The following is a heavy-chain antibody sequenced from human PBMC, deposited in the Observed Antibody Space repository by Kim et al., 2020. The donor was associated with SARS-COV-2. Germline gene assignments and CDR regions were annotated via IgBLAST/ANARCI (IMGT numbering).Heavy chain of an antibody. D-gene: IGHD2-2*01. CDR2: ISYDGSNK. CDR1: GFTFSSYG. V-gene: IGHV3-30*18. Sequence: GGSLRLSCAASGFTFSSYGMHWVRQAPGKGLEWVAVISYDGSNKYYADSVKGRFTISRDNSKNTLYLQMNSLRAEDTAVYYCAKDPSWDIVVVPAAYFDYWGQGTLVTVSS. J-gene: IGHJ4*02. CDR3: AKDPSWDIVVVPAAYFDY.